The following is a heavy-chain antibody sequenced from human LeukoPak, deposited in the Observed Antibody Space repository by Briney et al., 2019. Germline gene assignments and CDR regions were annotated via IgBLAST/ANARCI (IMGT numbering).Heavy chain of an antibody. CDR2: ISYIGST. CDR1: DDSFSSHY. Sequence: SETLSLTCAVSDDSFSSHYWTWIRQPPGKGLEWIGYISYIGSTNYNPALKSRVTISIDTSKNQFSLKLTSVTAADTAVYYCARDLVTVTKGFDIWGQGTMVSVSS. J-gene: IGHJ3*02. CDR3: ARDLVTVTKGFDI. D-gene: IGHD4-17*01. V-gene: IGHV4-59*11.